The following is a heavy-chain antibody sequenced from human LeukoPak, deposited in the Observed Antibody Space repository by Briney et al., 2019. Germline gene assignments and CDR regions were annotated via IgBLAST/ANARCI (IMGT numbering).Heavy chain of an antibody. CDR1: GYSISSGYY. J-gene: IGHJ3*02. V-gene: IGHV4-38-2*01. CDR3: AHALLDHDAFDI. Sequence: PSETLSLTCAVSGYSISSGYYWGWIRQPPGKGLEWIGSIYHSGSTYYNPSLKSRVTISVDTSKNQFSLKLSSVTAADTAAYYCAHALLDHDAFDIWGQGTMVTVSS. CDR2: IYHSGST. D-gene: IGHD2-15*01.